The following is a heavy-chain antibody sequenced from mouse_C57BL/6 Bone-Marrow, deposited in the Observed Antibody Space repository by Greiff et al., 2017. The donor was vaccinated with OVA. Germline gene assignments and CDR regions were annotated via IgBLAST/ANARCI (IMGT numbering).Heavy chain of an antibody. V-gene: IGHV5-9-1*02. D-gene: IGHD2-1*01. Sequence: EVKLMESGEGLVKPGGSLKLSVAPLDFPLGTYALSWVSQTPEKRLEWVAYISSGGDYIYYADTVKGRFTISRDNARNTLYLQMSSLKSEDTAMYYCTRGYGNRAYWGQGTLVTVSA. CDR3: TRGYGNRAY. CDR2: ISSGGDYI. J-gene: IGHJ3*01. CDR1: DFPLGTYA.